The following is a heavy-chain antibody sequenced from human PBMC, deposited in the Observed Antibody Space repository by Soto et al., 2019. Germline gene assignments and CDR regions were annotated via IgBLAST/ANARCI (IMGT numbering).Heavy chain of an antibody. J-gene: IGHJ4*02. CDR3: VRQVGDYYFEQ. D-gene: IGHD4-17*01. CDR1: GGSFRNYY. V-gene: IGHV4-34*01. CDR2: VNHSGGA. Sequence: SETLSLTCGVYGGSFRNYYWILVRQPPGKGLEWIGEVNHSGGATYNPSLESRVSISVDTSKSQFSLRLNSVTAADTAVYYCVRQVGDYYFEQWGQGTLVTVSS.